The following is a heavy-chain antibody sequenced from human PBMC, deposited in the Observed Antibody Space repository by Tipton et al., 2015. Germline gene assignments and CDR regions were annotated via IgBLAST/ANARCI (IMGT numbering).Heavy chain of an antibody. CDR3: ARARGRHGGLFDS. J-gene: IGHJ4*02. V-gene: IGHV4-59*12. D-gene: IGHD4-23*01. Sequence: TLSLTCTVSDGSISDDYWNWIRQPPGKGLEWIGSISHSGNTHSNPTPKSRITISVDKSKNQFSLKLTSVTAADTAVYYCARARGRHGGLFDSWGQGILVSVSS. CDR1: DGSISDDY. CDR2: ISHSGNT.